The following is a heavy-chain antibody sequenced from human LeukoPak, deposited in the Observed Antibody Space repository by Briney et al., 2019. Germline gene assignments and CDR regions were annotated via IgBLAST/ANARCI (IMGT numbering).Heavy chain of an antibody. Sequence: PGGSLRLSCAASGFTFSSNAMSWVRQAPGKGLEWVSAISGSGGSTYYADSVKGRFTISRDNSKNTLYLQMNSLRAEDTAVYYCAKNGYCSGGSCYSGWFDPWGQGTLVTVSS. CDR1: GFTFSSNA. CDR3: AKNGYCSGGSCYSGWFDP. J-gene: IGHJ5*02. D-gene: IGHD2-15*01. V-gene: IGHV3-23*01. CDR2: ISGSGGST.